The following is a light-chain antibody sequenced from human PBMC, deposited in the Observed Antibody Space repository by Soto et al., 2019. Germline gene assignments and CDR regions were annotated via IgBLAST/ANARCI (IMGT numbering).Light chain of an antibody. CDR1: QSVSSNY. J-gene: IGKJ5*01. V-gene: IGKV3D-20*02. CDR2: GAS. CDR3: QQRSNWPPSIT. Sequence: EIVLTQSPGTLSLSPGDRATLSCRASQSVSSNYLAWYQQKPGQAPRLLIYGASRGAAGIPDRFSGSGSGTDFTLTISRLEPEDFAVYYCQQRSNWPPSITFGQGTRLEIK.